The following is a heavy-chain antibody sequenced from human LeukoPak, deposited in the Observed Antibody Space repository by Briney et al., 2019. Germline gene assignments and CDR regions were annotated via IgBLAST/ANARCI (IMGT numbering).Heavy chain of an antibody. D-gene: IGHD5-18*01. CDR1: GGSFSGYY. Sequence: PSETLSLTCAVYGGSFSGYYWSWIRQPPGKGLEWIGEINHSGSTNYNPSLKSRVTISVDTSKNQFSLKLSSVTAADTAVYYCARGEYSYGPFDLWGRGTLVTVSS. CDR2: INHSGST. CDR3: ARGEYSYGPFDL. V-gene: IGHV4-34*01. J-gene: IGHJ2*01.